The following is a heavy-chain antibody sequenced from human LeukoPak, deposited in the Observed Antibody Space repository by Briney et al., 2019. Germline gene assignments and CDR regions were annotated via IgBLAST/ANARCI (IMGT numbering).Heavy chain of an antibody. J-gene: IGHJ4*02. CDR3: ARVRAGSGWDY. Sequence: ASVKVSCEASGYTFTGYYMHWVRQAPGQGLEWMGWINPNSGGTNYAQKFQGWVTMTRDTSISTAYMELSRLRSDDTAVYYCARVRAGSGWDYWGQGTLVTVSS. V-gene: IGHV1-2*04. CDR2: INPNSGGT. CDR1: GYTFTGYY. D-gene: IGHD6-19*01.